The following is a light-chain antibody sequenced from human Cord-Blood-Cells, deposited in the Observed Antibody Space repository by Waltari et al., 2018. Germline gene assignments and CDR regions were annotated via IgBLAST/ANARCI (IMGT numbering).Light chain of an antibody. V-gene: IGKV3D-15*01. CDR1: QSVSSN. CDR2: GAS. CDR3: QQYNNWSPFT. J-gene: IGKJ3*01. Sequence: EIVMTQSPATLTVSPGDRATLSCRASQSVSSNLAWYQQKHGQAPSLLLYGASTRATGIPARFSGSGSGTEFTLTISSLQSEDFAVYYCQQYNNWSPFTFGPGTKVDIK.